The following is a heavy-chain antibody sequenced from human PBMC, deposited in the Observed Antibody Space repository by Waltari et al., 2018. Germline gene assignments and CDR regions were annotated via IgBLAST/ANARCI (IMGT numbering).Heavy chain of an antibody. D-gene: IGHD3-10*01. CDR3: AGQPYYYGSGNTAFDI. Sequence: QVQLQESGPGLVKPSQTLSLTCTVSGGSISSGDYYWSWIRQPPGKGLEWIGYIYYSGSTYYNPSLKSRVTISVDTSKNQFSLKLSSVTAADTAVYYCAGQPYYYGSGNTAFDIWGQGTMVTVSS. CDR2: IYYSGST. V-gene: IGHV4-30-4*08. J-gene: IGHJ3*02. CDR1: GGSISSGDYY.